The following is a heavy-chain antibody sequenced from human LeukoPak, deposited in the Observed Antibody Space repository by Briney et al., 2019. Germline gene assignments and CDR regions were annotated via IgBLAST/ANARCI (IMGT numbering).Heavy chain of an antibody. J-gene: IGHJ4*02. CDR2: IDDDGSIT. CDR3: ARALGSSSDY. Sequence: GGSLRLSYAASGFTFSGSWMHWVRQAPGKGLVWVSRIDDDGSITTYADSVKGRFTISRDNAKNTLYLQMNSLRAEDTAVYYCARALGSSSDYWGQGTLVTVSS. V-gene: IGHV3-74*01. CDR1: GFTFSGSW. D-gene: IGHD1-26*01.